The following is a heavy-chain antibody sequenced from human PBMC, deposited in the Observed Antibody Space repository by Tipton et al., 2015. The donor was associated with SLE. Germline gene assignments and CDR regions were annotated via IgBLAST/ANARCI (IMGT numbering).Heavy chain of an antibody. CDR1: GFIFDDYA. Sequence: SLRLSCAASGFIFDDYAMHWVRQTPGKGLEWVSGISWNSGSKDYADSVKGRFTISRDNGKNSLHLQMNSLRAEDTALYFCAKGGEDSGDYFDYWGQGTLVTVSS. V-gene: IGHV3-9*01. CDR2: ISWNSGSK. D-gene: IGHD6-25*01. CDR3: AKGGEDSGDYFDY. J-gene: IGHJ4*02.